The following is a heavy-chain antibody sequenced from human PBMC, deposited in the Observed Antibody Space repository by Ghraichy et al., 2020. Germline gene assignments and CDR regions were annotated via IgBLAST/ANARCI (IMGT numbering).Heavy chain of an antibody. CDR2: IYSDGST. CDR3: ATGQKWDY. V-gene: IGHV3-66*01. Sequence: LSLTCAASGFTVSSNYMCWVRQAPGKGLEWVSVIYSDGSTYYADSVKARFIISRDNSKNTLFFQMNSLRADDTAVYYCATGQKWDYWGQGTLVTVSS. D-gene: IGHD1-26*01. J-gene: IGHJ4*02. CDR1: GFTVSSNY.